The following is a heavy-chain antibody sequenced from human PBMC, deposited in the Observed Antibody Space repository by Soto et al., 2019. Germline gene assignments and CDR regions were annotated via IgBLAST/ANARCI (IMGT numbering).Heavy chain of an antibody. D-gene: IGHD2-8*01. CDR1: GFTFSSYA. Sequence: PGGSLRLSCAASGFTFSSYAMHWVRQAPGKGLEWVAVISYDGSNKYYADSVKGRFTISRDNSKNTLYLQMNSLRAEDTAVYYCARDRKLGGVYGMGNWFDPWGQGTLVTVSS. CDR2: ISYDGSNK. V-gene: IGHV3-30-3*01. CDR3: ARDRKLGGVYGMGNWFDP. J-gene: IGHJ5*02.